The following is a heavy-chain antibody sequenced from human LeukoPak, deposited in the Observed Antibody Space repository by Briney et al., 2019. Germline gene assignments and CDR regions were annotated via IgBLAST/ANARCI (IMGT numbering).Heavy chain of an antibody. V-gene: IGHV4-38-2*02. Sequence: SETLSLTCSVSGYSISSGYYWGWIRQPPGKGLEWIGSIYQSGSTYYNPSLKSRVTISVDTSKNQFSLKLSSVTAADTAVYYCARRGAHGDLYYFDYWGQGTLVTVSS. CDR1: GYSISSGYY. D-gene: IGHD4-17*01. CDR2: IYQSGST. CDR3: ARRGAHGDLYYFDY. J-gene: IGHJ4*02.